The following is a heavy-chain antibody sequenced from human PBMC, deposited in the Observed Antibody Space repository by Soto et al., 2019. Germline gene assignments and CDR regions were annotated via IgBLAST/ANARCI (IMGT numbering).Heavy chain of an antibody. Sequence: SETLSLTCTVSGGSVSSGSYYWSWIRQPPGKGLEWIGYIHHSGSTNYNPSLKGRVTISVDTSKNQFSLRLSSVTAADTAMFHCARGGGYCSTTGCYTYFFDYWGQGALVTVSS. CDR3: ARGGGYCSTTGCYTYFFDY. CDR1: GGSVSSGSYY. CDR2: IHHSGST. V-gene: IGHV4-61*01. J-gene: IGHJ4*02. D-gene: IGHD2-2*01.